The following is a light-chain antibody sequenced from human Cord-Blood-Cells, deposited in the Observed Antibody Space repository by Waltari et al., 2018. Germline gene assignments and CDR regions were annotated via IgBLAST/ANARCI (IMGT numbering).Light chain of an antibody. CDR1: QSVLYSSNNKNY. CDR3: QQYYSTPRLT. J-gene: IGKJ4*01. Sequence: DIVMTPSPDSLAVSLGERATINCKSRQSVLYSSNNKNYLAWYQQKPGQPPKLLIYWASTRESGVPDRFSGSGSGTDFTLTISSLQAEDVAVYYCQQYYSTPRLTFGGGTKVEIK. CDR2: WAS. V-gene: IGKV4-1*01.